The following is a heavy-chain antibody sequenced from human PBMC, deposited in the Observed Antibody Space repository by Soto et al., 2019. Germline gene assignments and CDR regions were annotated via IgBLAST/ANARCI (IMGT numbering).Heavy chain of an antibody. D-gene: IGHD3-3*01. CDR1: GDTFTSYD. V-gene: IGHV1-8*01. Sequence: ASVKVSCKASGDTFTSYDINWVRQATGQGLEWMGWMNPNSGNTGYAQKFQGRVTMTRNTSISTAYMELSSLRSEDTAVYYCARGPSTVDFWSGYYPFDYWGQGTLVTVSS. J-gene: IGHJ4*02. CDR3: ARGPSTVDFWSGYYPFDY. CDR2: MNPNSGNT.